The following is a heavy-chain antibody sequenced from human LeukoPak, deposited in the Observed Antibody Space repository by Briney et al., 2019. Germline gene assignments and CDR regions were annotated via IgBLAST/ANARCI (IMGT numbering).Heavy chain of an antibody. CDR3: ARSNGYCSGGSCYHFDY. CDR1: GFTFDDYD. D-gene: IGHD2-15*01. J-gene: IGHJ4*02. CDR2: INWNGGST. Sequence: GGSLRLSCAASGFTFDDYDMSWVRQAPGKGLEWVSGINWNGGSTGYADSVKGRFTISRDNAKNSLYLQMNSLRAEDTALYYCARSNGYCSGGSCYHFDYWGQGTLVTVSS. V-gene: IGHV3-20*04.